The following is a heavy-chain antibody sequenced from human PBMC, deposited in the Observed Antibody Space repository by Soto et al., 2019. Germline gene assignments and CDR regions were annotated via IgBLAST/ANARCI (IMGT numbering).Heavy chain of an antibody. CDR1: GFTFSTYT. D-gene: IGHD3-16*02. V-gene: IGHV3-30-3*01. J-gene: IGHJ6*02. CDR2: ISYEGSNN. CDR3: ARALRTGNTAYDFYRNAMDV. Sequence: QVQLVESGGDVVQPGRSLRLSCAGSGFTFSTYTMYWVRQAPGKGLEWVAVISYEGSNNYHADSVKGRFTISRDNSRNTLYLQMNSLRAEDTAVYYCARALRTGNTAYDFYRNAMDVWGQGTTVIVSS.